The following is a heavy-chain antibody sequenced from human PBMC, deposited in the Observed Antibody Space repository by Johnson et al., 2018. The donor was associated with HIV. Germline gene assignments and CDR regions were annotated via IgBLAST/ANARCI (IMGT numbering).Heavy chain of an antibody. CDR3: ALTRGGAFDS. CDR1: GFTVSSNY. Sequence: VQLVESGGGLVQPGGSLRLSCAASGFTVSSNYMSWVRQAPGKGLEWVSVIYSGGSTYYADSVKGRFNISRDNSKNRLYLQMNSLRDEDTDLYYGALTRGGAFDSWGQGTMVTVSS. V-gene: IGHV3-66*01. CDR2: IYSGGST. J-gene: IGHJ3*02. D-gene: IGHD3-16*01.